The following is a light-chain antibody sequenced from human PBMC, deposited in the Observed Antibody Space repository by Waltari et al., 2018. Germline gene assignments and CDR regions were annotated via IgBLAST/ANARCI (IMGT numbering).Light chain of an antibody. Sequence: DIQMTQSPSSASTSAGVRVTTSCRASQGVGPSLSRYQQKPGKAPQILIFAASTLQSGVPSRFSGSGSGTDFTLTINGLQPEDFATYYCQQAGSVPFTFGPGTKVDFK. J-gene: IGKJ3*01. CDR3: QQAGSVPFT. V-gene: IGKV1-12*01. CDR2: AAS. CDR1: QGVGPS.